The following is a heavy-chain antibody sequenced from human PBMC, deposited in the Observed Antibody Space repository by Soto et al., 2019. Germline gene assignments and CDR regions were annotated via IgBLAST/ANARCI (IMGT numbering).Heavy chain of an antibody. V-gene: IGHV4-59*01. Sequence: SETLSLTCTVSGGSISSDYWSWIRQPPGKGLEWIGYIYYSGSTNYNPSLKSRVTISVDTSKNQFSLKLSSVTAADTAVYYCARDKRTLGMDVWGQGTTVTVSS. CDR1: GGSISSDY. CDR2: IYYSGST. D-gene: IGHD1-1*01. CDR3: ARDKRTLGMDV. J-gene: IGHJ6*02.